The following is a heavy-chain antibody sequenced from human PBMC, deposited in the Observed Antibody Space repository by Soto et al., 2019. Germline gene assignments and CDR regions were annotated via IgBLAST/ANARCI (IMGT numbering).Heavy chain of an antibody. D-gene: IGHD3-3*01. CDR1: GYTFTSYG. J-gene: IGHJ6*03. CDR3: ARSVDYDFWSGYYYYYYMDV. Sequence: ASVKVSCKASGYTFTSYGISGVRQAPGQGLEWMGWISAYNGNTNYAQKLQGRVTMTTDTSTSTAYMELRSLRSDDTAVYYCARSVDYDFWSGYYYYYYMDVWGKGTTVTVSS. V-gene: IGHV1-18*01. CDR2: ISAYNGNT.